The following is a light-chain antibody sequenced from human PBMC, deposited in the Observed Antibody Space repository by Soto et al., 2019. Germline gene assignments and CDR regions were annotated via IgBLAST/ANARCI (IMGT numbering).Light chain of an antibody. Sequence: DIVLTQSPGTLSLSPGDRATLSCRASQSVSSSYLAWYQQKPGPAPRLLIYGASSRATGIPYRFSGSGSGTDFALTISRLEPEDLAVYYCQHYGRLVRTFGGGTKVEIK. CDR3: QHYGRLVRT. V-gene: IGKV3-20*01. CDR2: GAS. CDR1: QSVSSSY. J-gene: IGKJ4*01.